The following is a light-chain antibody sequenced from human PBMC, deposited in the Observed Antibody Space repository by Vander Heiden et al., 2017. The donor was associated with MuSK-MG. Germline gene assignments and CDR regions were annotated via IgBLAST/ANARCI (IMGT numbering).Light chain of an antibody. CDR3: QQYNNWPLT. J-gene: IGKJ5*01. V-gene: IGKV3-15*01. Sequence: ERVMTQSPATLSVSPGERATLSCRASQSVTSNLAWYQQKPGQAPSLLIYGASTRATGIPARFSGSGSGTEFTLTISSLQSEDFAVYFCQQYNNWPLTFGQGTRLEIK. CDR2: GAS. CDR1: QSVTSN.